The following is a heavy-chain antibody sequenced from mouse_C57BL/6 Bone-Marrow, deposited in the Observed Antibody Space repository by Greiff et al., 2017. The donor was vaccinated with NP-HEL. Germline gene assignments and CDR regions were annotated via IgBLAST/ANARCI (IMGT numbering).Heavy chain of an antibody. D-gene: IGHD2-4*01. CDR2: IWTGGGT. J-gene: IGHJ1*03. Sequence: VKLQESGPGLVAPSQSLSITCTVSGFSLTSYAISWVRQPPGKGLEWLGVIWTGGGTNYNSALKSRLSISKDNSKSQVFLKMNSLQTDDTAMYYCARGGIYYDYDGWYFDVWGTGTTVTVSS. CDR1: GFSLTSYA. CDR3: ARGGIYYDYDGWYFDV. V-gene: IGHV2-9-1*01.